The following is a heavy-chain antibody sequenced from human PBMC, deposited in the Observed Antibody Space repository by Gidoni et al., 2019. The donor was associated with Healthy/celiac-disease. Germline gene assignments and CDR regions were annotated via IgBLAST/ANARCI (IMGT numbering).Heavy chain of an antibody. V-gene: IGHV3-21*01. D-gene: IGHD3-16*02. J-gene: IGHJ4*02. Sequence: EWVSSISSSSSYIYYADSVKGRFTISRDNAKNSLYLQMNSLRAEDTAVYYCARDYLLSAFDYWGQGTLVTVSS. CDR2: ISSSSSYI. CDR3: ARDYLLSAFDY.